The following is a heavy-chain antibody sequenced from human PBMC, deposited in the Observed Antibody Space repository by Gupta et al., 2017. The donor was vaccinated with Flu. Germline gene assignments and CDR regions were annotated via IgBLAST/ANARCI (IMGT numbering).Heavy chain of an antibody. CDR1: GFAFSAYA. V-gene: IGHV3-49*03. Sequence: EVQLVESGGGLAQPGRSLRLSCPASGFAFSAYAISWIRQAPGKGLGWVGFIRSRRFGGTPDYAASVRDRFTISRDDSKGIAYLQMNSLKIEDTAVYFCSRDLAVISTIGGTNWFDPRGQGALVTVSS. J-gene: IGHJ5*02. D-gene: IGHD1-7*01. CDR3: SRDLAVISTIGGTNWFDP. CDR2: IRSRRFGGTP.